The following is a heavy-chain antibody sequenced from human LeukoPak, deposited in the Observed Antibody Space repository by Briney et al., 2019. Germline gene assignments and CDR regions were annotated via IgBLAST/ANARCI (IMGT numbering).Heavy chain of an antibody. CDR2: INPNSGGT. V-gene: IGHV1-2*02. D-gene: IGHD6-6*01. CDR1: GYTFTGYY. Sequence: ASVKVSCKASGYTFTGYYMHWVRQAPGQGLEWMGWINPNSGGTNYAQKFQGRVTMTRDTSISTAYMELSRLRSDDTAVYYYARGASSSSGWYFDLWGRGTLVTVSS. CDR3: ARGASSSSGWYFDL. J-gene: IGHJ2*01.